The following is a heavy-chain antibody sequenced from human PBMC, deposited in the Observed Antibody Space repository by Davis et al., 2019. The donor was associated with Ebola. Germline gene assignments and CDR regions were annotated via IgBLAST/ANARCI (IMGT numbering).Heavy chain of an antibody. CDR2: IYYSGST. J-gene: IGHJ6*02. CDR1: GGSISTYY. Sequence: PSETLSLTCTVSGGSISTYYWSWIRQPPGKGLEWIGYIYYSGSTNYNPSLKSRVTISVDTSKNQFSLNLRSVTAADTAVYYCARHRAPDRTSWGMDVWGLGTTVTVSS. CDR3: ARHRAPDRTSWGMDV. V-gene: IGHV4-59*08. D-gene: IGHD1-14*01.